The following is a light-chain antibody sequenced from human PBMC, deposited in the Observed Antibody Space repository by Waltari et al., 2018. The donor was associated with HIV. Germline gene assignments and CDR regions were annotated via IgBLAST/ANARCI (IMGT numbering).Light chain of an antibody. CDR3: QQYDNWPPWT. J-gene: IGKJ1*01. V-gene: IGKV3-15*01. CDR2: GAS. CDR1: QSVTIN. Sequence: EILMTQSPATLSVSPGERATLSCRASQSVTINLAWYQQKPGQAPRLLIYGASTRATCSPARFSGSGSGTEFTLTISRLQSEDFAVYYCQQYDNWPPWTFGQGTKVEIK.